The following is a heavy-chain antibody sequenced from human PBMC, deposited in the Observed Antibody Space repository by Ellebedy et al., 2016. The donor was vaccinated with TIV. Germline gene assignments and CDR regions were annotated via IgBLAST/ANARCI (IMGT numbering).Heavy chain of an antibody. Sequence: SETLSLTXSVSHYAISGGYYWGWIRQTPGRGLEWIGYIYSSGSTKYNPSLNSRVTMSVDTSKNQFSLKLSSVTAADTAVYYCAKCNVLTACFWGRGTLVTVSS. D-gene: IGHD3-9*01. CDR2: IYSSGST. V-gene: IGHV4-38-2*02. CDR3: AKCNVLTACF. CDR1: HYAISGGYY. J-gene: IGHJ4*02.